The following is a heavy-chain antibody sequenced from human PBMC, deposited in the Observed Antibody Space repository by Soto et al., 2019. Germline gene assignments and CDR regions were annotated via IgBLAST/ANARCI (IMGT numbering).Heavy chain of an antibody. V-gene: IGHV3-74*01. CDR2: ISSDGSTT. J-gene: IGHJ4*02. Sequence: EVQLVESGGGLVQPGGSLRLSCAASGFTFSTFWMHWVRQTPGQGLVWVSRISSDGSTTHYADSVKGRFTISRDNAKDTLYLQMNGLRAEDTAVYYCARDLRPTDYWGQGTLVTVSS. CDR1: GFTFSTFW. D-gene: IGHD6-6*01. CDR3: ARDLRPTDY.